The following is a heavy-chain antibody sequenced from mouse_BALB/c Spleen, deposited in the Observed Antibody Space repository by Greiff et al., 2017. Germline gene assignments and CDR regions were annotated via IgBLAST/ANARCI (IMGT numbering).Heavy chain of an antibody. J-gene: IGHJ4*01. V-gene: IGHV1-62-2*01. Sequence: QVQLQQSGAELVKPGASVKLSCKASGYTFTEYIIHWVKQRSGQGLEWIGWFYPGSGSIKYNEKFKDKATLTVDKSSSTAYMQLSSPTSEDSAVYYCARRGYAMDYWGQGTSVTVSS. CDR3: ARRGYAMDY. CDR1: GYTFTEYI. CDR2: FYPGSGSI.